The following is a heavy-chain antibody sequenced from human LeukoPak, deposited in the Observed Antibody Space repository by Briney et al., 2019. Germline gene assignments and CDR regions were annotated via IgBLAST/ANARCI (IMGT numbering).Heavy chain of an antibody. CDR1: GGSISYYY. CDR2: IYYSGTT. D-gene: IGHD4-17*01. CDR3: AREDPQTTVPEGMDV. Sequence: SETLSLTCTVSGGSISYYYWSWIRQSPGKGLEWIGYIYYSGTTNYNPSLKSRVTISVDTSKNQFSLQLGSVTAADTAVYYCAREDPQTTVPEGMDVWGQGTTVTVSS. J-gene: IGHJ6*02. V-gene: IGHV4-59*01.